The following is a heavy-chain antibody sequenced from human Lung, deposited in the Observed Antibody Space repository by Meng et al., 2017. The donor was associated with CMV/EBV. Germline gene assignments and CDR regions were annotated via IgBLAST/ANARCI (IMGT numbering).Heavy chain of an antibody. V-gene: IGHV1-69*05. CDR1: GGTFSSYA. Sequence: SVXVSXKASGGTFSSYAISWVRQAPGQGLEWMGGIIPIFGTANYAQKFQGRVTITTDESTSTAYMELSSLRSEDTAVYYCARTTYQLKHLSYSSSWYLWFDPWGQGTLVTVSS. CDR3: ARTTYQLKHLSYSSSWYLWFDP. D-gene: IGHD6-13*01. CDR2: IIPIFGTA. J-gene: IGHJ5*02.